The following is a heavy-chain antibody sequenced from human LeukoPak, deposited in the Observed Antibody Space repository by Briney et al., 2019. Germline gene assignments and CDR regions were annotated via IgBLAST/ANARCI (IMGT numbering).Heavy chain of an antibody. J-gene: IGHJ4*02. CDR3: ARFSEDILTGYHDY. CDR2: INPNSGGT. V-gene: IGHV1-2*02. Sequence: ASVKVSCKASGHTFTAYYMHWVRQAPGQGLEWMGWINPNSGGTNYAQKFQGRVTMTRDTSISTAYMELSRLRSDDTAVYYCARFSEDILTGYHDYWGQGTLVTVSS. D-gene: IGHD3-9*01. CDR1: GHTFTAYY.